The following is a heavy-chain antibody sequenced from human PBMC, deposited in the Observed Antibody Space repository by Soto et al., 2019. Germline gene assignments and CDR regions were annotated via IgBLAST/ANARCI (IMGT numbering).Heavy chain of an antibody. J-gene: IGHJ6*02. CDR3: VKDRDSNSWPSRDV. CDR1: GYTFTRNG. CDR2: ISPKSGSI. Sequence: ASVKVSCKASGYTFTRNGISWVRQAPGQGLEWMGWISPKSGSIRYAQKFQGRVIMTTDTSTSTAYMELRSLRSDDTAVYYCVKDRDSNSWPSRDVWGPGTTVTVSS. D-gene: IGHD3-22*01. V-gene: IGHV1-18*01.